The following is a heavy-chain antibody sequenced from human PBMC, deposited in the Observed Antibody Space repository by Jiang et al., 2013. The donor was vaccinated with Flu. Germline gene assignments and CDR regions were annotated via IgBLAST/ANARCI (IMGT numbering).Heavy chain of an antibody. CDR2: IWYDGSNK. CDR3: ARELDPIWNSYYNAFDY. Sequence: ASGFTFSSYGMHWVRQAPGKGLEWVAVIWYDGSNKYYADSVKGRFTISRDNSKNTLYLQMNSLRAEDTAVYYCARELDPIWNSYYNAFDYWGQGTLVTVSS. V-gene: IGHV3-33*01. CDR1: GFTFSSYG. J-gene: IGHJ4*02. D-gene: IGHD3-9*01.